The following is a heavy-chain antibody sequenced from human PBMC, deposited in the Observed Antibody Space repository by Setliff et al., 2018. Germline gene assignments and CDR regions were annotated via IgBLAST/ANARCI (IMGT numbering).Heavy chain of an antibody. D-gene: IGHD3-16*01. V-gene: IGHV1-18*01. J-gene: IGHJ3*02. CDR3: ARGAVNWAAFNI. Sequence: GASVKVSCKSSGFTFTDYGITWVRQVPGQGLEWMGWINNYNFNTQYAQKFQGRVTVTTDTSTTTAYMELRSLRADDTAVYYCARGAVNWAAFNIWGQGTLVTVSS. CDR2: INNYNFNT. CDR1: GFTFTDYG.